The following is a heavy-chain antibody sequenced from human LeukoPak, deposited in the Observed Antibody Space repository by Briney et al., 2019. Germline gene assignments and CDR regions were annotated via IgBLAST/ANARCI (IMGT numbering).Heavy chain of an antibody. CDR1: GDTFSQYA. Sequence: SVKVSCKASGDTFSQYAIIWVRQAPGQGLEWMGGIIPIFGVANYAQKYQGRVTITADRSTGTVYMHLRSLRFEDTAVYYCASPPDAKGVSWGQGTLVTVSS. J-gene: IGHJ5*02. D-gene: IGHD5/OR15-5a*01. CDR3: ASPPDAKGVS. CDR2: IIPIFGVA. V-gene: IGHV1-69*10.